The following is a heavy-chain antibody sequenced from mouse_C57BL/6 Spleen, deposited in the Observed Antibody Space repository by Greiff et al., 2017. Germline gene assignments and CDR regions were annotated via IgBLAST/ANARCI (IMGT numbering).Heavy chain of an antibody. Sequence: EVQLQESGPGLVKPSQSLSLTCSVTGYSITSGYYWNWIRQFPGNKLEWMGYISDDGSNNYNPSLKNRISITRDTSKNQFFLKLNSVTTEDTATYYCAREDYGTPFAYWGQGTLVTVSA. CDR3: AREDYGTPFAY. CDR1: GYSITSGYY. CDR2: ISDDGSN. V-gene: IGHV3-6*01. D-gene: IGHD1-1*01. J-gene: IGHJ3*01.